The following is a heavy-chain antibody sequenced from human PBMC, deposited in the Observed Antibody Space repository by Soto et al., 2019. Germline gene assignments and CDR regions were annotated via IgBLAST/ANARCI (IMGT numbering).Heavy chain of an antibody. D-gene: IGHD2-21*01. J-gene: IGHJ4*02. Sequence: QVQLVESGGGVVQPGRSLRLSCAASGFTFSSYGMHWVRQAPGKGLEWVAVIWYDGSNKYYADSVTGRFTISRDNSKNKRYLQMNSLRAEDSAVYYCARGDASVVYLDYWGQGTLVTVCS. CDR1: GFTFSSYG. CDR3: ARGDASVVYLDY. V-gene: IGHV3-33*01. CDR2: IWYDGSNK.